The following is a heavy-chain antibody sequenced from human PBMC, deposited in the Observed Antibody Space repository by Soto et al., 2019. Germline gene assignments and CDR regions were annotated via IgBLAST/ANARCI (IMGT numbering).Heavy chain of an antibody. CDR1: GGSISSGGYY. Sequence: QVQLQESGPGLVKPSQTLSLTCTVSGGSISSGGYYWSWIRQHPGKGLEWIGYIYYSGSTYYNPSLKSRGIISGDPPKTQLSVKLGSVAAADKAVYYCARDRGYGDDVLGYGMDVWGQGTTVTVSS. J-gene: IGHJ6*02. CDR2: IYYSGST. V-gene: IGHV4-31*03. CDR3: ARDRGYGDDVLGYGMDV. D-gene: IGHD4-17*01.